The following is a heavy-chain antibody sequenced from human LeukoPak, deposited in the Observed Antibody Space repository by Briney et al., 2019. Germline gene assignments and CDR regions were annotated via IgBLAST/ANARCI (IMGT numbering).Heavy chain of an antibody. V-gene: IGHV1-24*01. CDR2: FDPEDGET. D-gene: IGHD1-26*01. CDR3: ARGNLPVWEQPFDY. Sequence: ASVKVSCKVSGYTLTELSMHWVRQAPGKGLEWMGGFDPEDGETIYAQKFQGRVTITADKSTSTAYMELSSLRSEDTAVYYCARGNLPVWEQPFDYWGQGTLVTVSS. CDR1: GYTLTELS. J-gene: IGHJ4*02.